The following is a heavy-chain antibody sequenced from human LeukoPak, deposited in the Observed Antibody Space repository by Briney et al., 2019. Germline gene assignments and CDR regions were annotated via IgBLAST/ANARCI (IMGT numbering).Heavy chain of an antibody. CDR3: ARERITMDRGYYYYYGMDV. CDR1: GYTFTGYY. CDR2: INPNSGGT. J-gene: IGHJ6*02. D-gene: IGHD3-10*01. V-gene: IGHV1-2*04. Sequence: ASVKVSCKASGYTFTGYYMHWVRQAPGQGLEWMGWINPNSGGTNYAQKLQGWVTMTRDTSISTAYMELSRLRSDDTAVYYCARERITMDRGYYYYYGMDVWGQGTTVTVSS.